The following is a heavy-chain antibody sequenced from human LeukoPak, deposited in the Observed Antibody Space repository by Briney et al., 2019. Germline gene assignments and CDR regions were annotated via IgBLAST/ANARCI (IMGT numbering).Heavy chain of an antibody. CDR3: ARDYRPWSGYCSGGRCTDRDY. D-gene: IGHD2-15*01. J-gene: IGHJ4*02. V-gene: IGHV1-2*06. CDR1: GYTFTGYY. Sequence: ASVKVSCKASGYTFTGYYMHWVRQAPGQGLEWMGRINPNSGGTNYAQKFQGRVTMTRDTSISTAYMELSRLRSDDTAVYYCARDYRPWSGYCSGGRCTDRDYWGQGTLVTVSS. CDR2: INPNSGGT.